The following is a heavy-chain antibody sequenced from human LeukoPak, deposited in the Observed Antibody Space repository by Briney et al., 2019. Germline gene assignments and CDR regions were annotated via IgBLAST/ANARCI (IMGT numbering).Heavy chain of an antibody. J-gene: IGHJ5*02. CDR2: INPNSGGT. Sequence: ASVKVSCKASGYTFTVYYMHWVRQAPGQGLEWMGWINPNSGGTNYAQKFQGRVTMTRDTSISTAYMELSRLRSDDTAVYYCARDVKGVLRFLEWLLDNWFDPWGQGTLVTVSS. D-gene: IGHD3-3*01. CDR3: ARDVKGVLRFLEWLLDNWFDP. V-gene: IGHV1-2*02. CDR1: GYTFTVYY.